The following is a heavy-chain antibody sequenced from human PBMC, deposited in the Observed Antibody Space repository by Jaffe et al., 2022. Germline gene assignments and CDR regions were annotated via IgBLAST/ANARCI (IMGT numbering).Heavy chain of an antibody. V-gene: IGHV3-15*01. CDR1: GFTFSNAW. CDR3: TTVGGIKQLVDVRSRGDY. D-gene: IGHD6-6*01. J-gene: IGHJ4*02. Sequence: EVQLVESGGGLVKPGGSLRLSCAASGFTFSNAWMSWVRQAPGKGLEWVGRIKSKTDGGTTDYAAPVKGRFTISRDDSKNTLYLQMNSLKTEDTAVYYCTTVGGIKQLVDVRSRGDYWGQGTLVTVSS. CDR2: IKSKTDGGTT.